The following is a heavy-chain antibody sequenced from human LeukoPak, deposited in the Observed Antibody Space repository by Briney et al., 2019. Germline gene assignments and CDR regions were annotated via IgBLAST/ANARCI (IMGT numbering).Heavy chain of an antibody. CDR2: ISSSGSTI. Sequence: GGSLRLSCAASGFTFSSYEMNWVRQAPGKGLEWVSYISSSGSTIYYADSVKGRFTISRDNAKNSLYLQMNSLRAEDTAVYYCAKSLHKNYYDSSGLFDYWGQGTLVTVSS. CDR3: AKSLHKNYYDSSGLFDY. J-gene: IGHJ4*02. CDR1: GFTFSSYE. V-gene: IGHV3-48*03. D-gene: IGHD3-22*01.